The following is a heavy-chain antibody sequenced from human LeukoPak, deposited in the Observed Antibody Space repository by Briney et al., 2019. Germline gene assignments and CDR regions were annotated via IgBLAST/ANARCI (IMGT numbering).Heavy chain of an antibody. CDR2: ISAYNGNT. J-gene: IGHJ6*02. Sequence: GASVKVSCKASGYTFTSYGISWVRQAPRQGLEWMGWISAYNGNTNYAQKLQGRVTMTTDTSTSTAYMEPRSLRSDDTAVYYCARDIVVVPAAIEFYYYYGMDVWGQGTTVTVSS. CDR3: ARDIVVVPAAIEFYYYYGMDV. CDR1: GYTFTSYG. V-gene: IGHV1-18*01. D-gene: IGHD2-2*02.